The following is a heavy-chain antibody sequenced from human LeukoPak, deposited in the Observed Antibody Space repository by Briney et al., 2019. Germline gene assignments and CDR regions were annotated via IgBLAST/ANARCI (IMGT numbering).Heavy chain of an antibody. V-gene: IGHV3-48*04. CDR3: ARGWRYFDC. CDR1: GFTFTTYS. CDR2: ISSSGSTR. Sequence: PGGSLRLSCAASGFTFTTYSMNWVRQAPGKGLEWVSYISSSGSTRYYVDSVKGRFTISRDNAKNSLYLQMNSLRAEDTAVYYCARGWRYFDCWGQGTLVTVSS. D-gene: IGHD3-9*01. J-gene: IGHJ4*02.